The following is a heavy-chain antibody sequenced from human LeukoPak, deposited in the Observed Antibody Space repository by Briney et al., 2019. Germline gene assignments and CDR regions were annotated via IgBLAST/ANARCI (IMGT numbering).Heavy chain of an antibody. D-gene: IGHD6-13*01. V-gene: IGHV3-30*03. CDR1: GFTFSPYA. CDR2: ISYDGSNK. CDR3: ASEGIAAAADI. J-gene: IGHJ3*02. Sequence: GGSLRLSCAASGFTFSPYAMHWVRQAPGKGLEWVAVISYDGSNKYYAASVKGRFTISRDNSKNTLYLQMSSLRTEDTAMYYCASEGIAAAADIWGQGTMVTVSS.